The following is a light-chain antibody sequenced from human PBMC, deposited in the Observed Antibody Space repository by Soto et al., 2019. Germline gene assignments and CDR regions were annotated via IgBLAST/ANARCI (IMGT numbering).Light chain of an antibody. J-gene: IGKJ1*01. V-gene: IGKV1-5*01. CDR1: ENISNL. Sequence: DFQMTQPPSTLSPFVGRRVNITCRDSENISNLLAWYQQKPGKAPKLLIFDASSLESGVPSRFSGSGYGTEFTLTISSLQPDDCATYHCQQYNAYPWTFGQGTKVDIK. CDR2: DAS. CDR3: QQYNAYPWT.